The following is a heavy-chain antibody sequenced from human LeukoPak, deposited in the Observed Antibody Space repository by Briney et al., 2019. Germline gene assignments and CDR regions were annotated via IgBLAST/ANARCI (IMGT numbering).Heavy chain of an antibody. V-gene: IGHV1-2*02. CDR3: AKLSDFWSGYHDY. J-gene: IGHJ4*02. CDR2: INPNSGGT. Sequence: ASVKVSCKASGYTFTCYYMHWVRQAPGQGLEWMGWINPNSGGTNYAQKFPGRVTMTRDTSISTAYMELSRLRSDDTAVYYCAKLSDFWSGYHDYWGQGTLVTVSS. D-gene: IGHD3-3*01. CDR1: GYTFTCYY.